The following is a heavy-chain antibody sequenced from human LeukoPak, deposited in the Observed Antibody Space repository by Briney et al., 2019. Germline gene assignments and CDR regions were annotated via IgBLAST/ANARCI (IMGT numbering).Heavy chain of an antibody. Sequence: SETLSLTCTVSGGSISRYYWTWIRQPPGKGLEWIGYIYYSGSTNYNPSLKSRVTISVNSSKNQFSLKLSSVTAADTAVHYCARTDSGSAIDYRGQGTLVTVSS. J-gene: IGHJ4*02. D-gene: IGHD1-26*01. CDR2: IYYSGST. CDR1: GGSISRYY. V-gene: IGHV4-59*01. CDR3: ARTDSGSAIDY.